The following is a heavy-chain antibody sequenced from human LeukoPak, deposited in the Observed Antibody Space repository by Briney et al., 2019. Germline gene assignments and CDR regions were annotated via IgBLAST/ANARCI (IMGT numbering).Heavy chain of an antibody. CDR2: INHSGST. CDR1: GGSFSGYY. Sequence: SETLSLTCAVYGGSFSGYYWSWIRQPPGKGLEWIGEINHSGSTNYNPSLKSRVTISVDTSKNQFSLKLSSVTAADTAVYYCARGPDIVVVPAASGVWFDPWGQGTLATVSS. V-gene: IGHV4-34*01. J-gene: IGHJ5*02. D-gene: IGHD2-2*01. CDR3: ARGPDIVVVPAASGVWFDP.